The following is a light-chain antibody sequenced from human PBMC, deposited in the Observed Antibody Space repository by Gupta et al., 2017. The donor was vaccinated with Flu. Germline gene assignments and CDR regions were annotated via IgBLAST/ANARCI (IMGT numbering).Light chain of an antibody. CDR1: KLGNNY. J-gene: IGLJ2*01. CDR3: QTWDSSTGV. CDR2: QDT. V-gene: IGLV3-1*01. Sequence: SPGPTASITCSGDKLGNNYVSWYQQKPGQSPVLVIYQDTKRPSGIPERFSGSNSGNTATLTISGTQAMDEADFYCQTWDSSTGVFGGGTKLTVL.